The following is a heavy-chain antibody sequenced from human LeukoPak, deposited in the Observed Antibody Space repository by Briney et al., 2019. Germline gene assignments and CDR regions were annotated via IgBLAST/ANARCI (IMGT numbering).Heavy chain of an antibody. Sequence: GGSLRLSCAASGFTFDDYAKHWVRQAPGKGLEWVSGISWNSGSIGYADSVKGRFTISRDNAKNSLYLQMNSLRAEDTALYYCAKSPVAGTNDAFDIWGQGTMVTVSS. V-gene: IGHV3-9*01. CDR2: ISWNSGSI. J-gene: IGHJ3*02. CDR3: AKSPVAGTNDAFDI. CDR1: GFTFDDYA. D-gene: IGHD6-19*01.